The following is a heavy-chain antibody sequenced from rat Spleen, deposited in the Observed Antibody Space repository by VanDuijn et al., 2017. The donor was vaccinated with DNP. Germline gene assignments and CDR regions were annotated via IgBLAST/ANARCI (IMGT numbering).Heavy chain of an antibody. V-gene: IGHV5-29*01. CDR3: TREQHFHFDY. Sequence: EVQLVESGGGLVQPGGSLTLSCAASNFAFSNYGMAWVRQAPKKGLEWVATISYDGTRTYYRASVKGRFTISRDYAKNSLFLQLNSLKSDDTATYYCTREQHFHFDYWGQGVMVTVSS. J-gene: IGHJ2*01. CDR2: ISYDGTRT. CDR1: NFAFSNYG.